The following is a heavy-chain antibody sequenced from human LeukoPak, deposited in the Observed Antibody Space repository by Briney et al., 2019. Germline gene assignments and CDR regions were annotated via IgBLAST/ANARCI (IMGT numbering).Heavy chain of an antibody. V-gene: IGHV1-69*13. D-gene: IGHD6-19*01. CDR2: IIPIFGTA. J-gene: IGHJ4*02. CDR3: ARDGGAVAGRFDY. CDR1: GGTFSSDA. Sequence: GASVKVSCKASGGTFSSDAISWVRQAPGQGLEWMGGIIPIFGTANYAQKFQGRVTITAAESTSTAYMELSSLRSEDTAVYYCARDGGAVAGRFDYWGQGTLVTVSS.